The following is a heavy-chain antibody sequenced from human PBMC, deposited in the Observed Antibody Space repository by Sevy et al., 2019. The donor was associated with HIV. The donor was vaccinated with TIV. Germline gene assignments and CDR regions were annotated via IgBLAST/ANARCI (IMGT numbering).Heavy chain of an antibody. Sequence: GGSLRLSCEVSGFNVNNYGMHWVRQAPGKGLEWVAMVPYDGSKSHYVDSVKDRFTISRDYSENTLYLQMNNLRVEDTAVYYCARDHNTGWCNWFDPWGQGTLVTVSS. CDR1: GFNVNNYG. J-gene: IGHJ5*02. CDR3: ARDHNTGWCNWFDP. CDR2: VPYDGSKS. D-gene: IGHD3-9*01. V-gene: IGHV3-30*02.